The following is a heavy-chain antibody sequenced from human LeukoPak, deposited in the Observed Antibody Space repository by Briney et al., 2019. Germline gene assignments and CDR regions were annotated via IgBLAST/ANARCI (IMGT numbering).Heavy chain of an antibody. CDR3: ARSSGTYYVSDY. CDR2: ISTYNGNT. D-gene: IGHD1-26*01. V-gene: IGHV1-18*01. Sequence: GASVKVSCKASGYTFSSYGVTWVRQAPGQGLEWMGWISTYNGNTNYAQKLQGRVTMTTDTSTSTAYMELRSLRSDDTAVYYCARSSGTYYVSDYWGQGTLVTVSS. CDR1: GYTFSSYG. J-gene: IGHJ4*02.